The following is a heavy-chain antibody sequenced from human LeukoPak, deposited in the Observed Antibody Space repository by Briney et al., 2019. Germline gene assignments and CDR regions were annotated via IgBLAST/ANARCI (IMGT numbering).Heavy chain of an antibody. Sequence: GRSLRLSCAASGFTFSSYGMHWVRQAPGKGLEWVAVIWYDGSNKYYADSVKGRFTISGDNSKNTLYLQMNSLRAEDTAVYYCARDVVQLWLRFYYYGMDVWGKGTTVTVSS. J-gene: IGHJ6*04. CDR3: ARDVVQLWLRFYYYGMDV. D-gene: IGHD5-18*01. CDR2: IWYDGSNK. V-gene: IGHV3-33*01. CDR1: GFTFSSYG.